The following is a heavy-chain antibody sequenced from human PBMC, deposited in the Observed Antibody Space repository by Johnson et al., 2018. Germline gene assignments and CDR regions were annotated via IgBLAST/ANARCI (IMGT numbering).Heavy chain of an antibody. V-gene: IGHV3-30-3*01. CDR3: AREAYSSGRAGIFHI. CDR2: ISHNEIDK. Sequence: QVQLVESGGGVVQXGTSXRLXCGVSGVTLSTSIMHWVRQAPGKGLEWVALISHNEIDKQYGDSAKDRFTISRDISKNTVYRQMNSLGVEETAVYYCAREAYSSGRAGIFHIWGQGTMVTVSS. D-gene: IGHD6-19*01. J-gene: IGHJ3*02. CDR1: GVTLSTSI.